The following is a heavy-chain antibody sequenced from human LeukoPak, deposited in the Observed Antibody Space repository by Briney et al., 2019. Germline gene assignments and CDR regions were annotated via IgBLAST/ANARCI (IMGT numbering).Heavy chain of an antibody. CDR1: GFTFSSYD. CDR3: AKGTSSGTPSPVADN. CDR2: ISGSGGST. V-gene: IGHV3-23*01. D-gene: IGHD3-10*01. J-gene: IGHJ4*02. Sequence: GGSLRLSCAASGFTFSSYDMSWVRQAPGKGLEWVSAISGSGGSTYYADSVKGRFTISRDNSKNTLYLQMNSLRAEDTAVYYCAKGTSSGTPSPVADNWGQGTLVTVSS.